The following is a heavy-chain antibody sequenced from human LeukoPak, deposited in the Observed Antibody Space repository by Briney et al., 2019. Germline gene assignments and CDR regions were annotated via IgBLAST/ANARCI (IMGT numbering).Heavy chain of an antibody. CDR2: IRSDGSDT. Sequence: GGSLRLSCAASGFAFSDTWMHWVRQAPGKGLVWVSRIRSDGSDTRYAESVKGRFTISRDNAKNTLYLQMNSLRAEDTAVYYCARRGWYMSFDYWGQGTLVTVSS. CDR3: ARRGWYMSFDY. V-gene: IGHV3-74*01. J-gene: IGHJ4*02. CDR1: GFAFSDTW. D-gene: IGHD6-19*01.